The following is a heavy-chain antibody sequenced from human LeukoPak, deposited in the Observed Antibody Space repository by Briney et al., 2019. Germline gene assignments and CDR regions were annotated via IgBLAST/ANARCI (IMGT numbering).Heavy chain of an antibody. Sequence: GGSLRLSCAASGFTVSSYYMSWVRQAPGKGLEWVAGISYDGTDKNYANSVKGRFTVSRDNSKNTLYLQMNSLRAEDTAVYYCAKDPDSGIAAAGTDDYWGQGTLVTVSS. CDR1: GFTVSSYY. CDR3: AKDPDSGIAAAGTDDY. J-gene: IGHJ4*02. CDR2: ISYDGTDK. V-gene: IGHV3-30*18. D-gene: IGHD6-13*01.